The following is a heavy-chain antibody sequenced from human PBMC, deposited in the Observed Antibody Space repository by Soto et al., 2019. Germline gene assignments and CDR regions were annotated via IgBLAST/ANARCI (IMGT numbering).Heavy chain of an antibody. Sequence: QVQLVQPGAEVRKPWASVKVSCKASGDTFTNFDFNWVRQPTGQGLEWIGWMRANSGDTGHAQKFQGRVSMTRDTSMSTAYMELSSLRAEDTAVYYCARYIYGQGFKAWGQGTLVFVSS. CDR1: GDTFTNFD. CDR3: ARYIYGQGFKA. V-gene: IGHV1-8*01. D-gene: IGHD3-3*02. J-gene: IGHJ5*02. CDR2: MRANSGDT.